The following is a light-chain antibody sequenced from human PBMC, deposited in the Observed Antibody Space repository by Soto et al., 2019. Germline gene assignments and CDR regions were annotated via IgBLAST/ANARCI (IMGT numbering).Light chain of an antibody. Sequence: QPVLTQSPSASASLGASVKLTCTLSSGHSSYAIAWHQQQPEKGPRYLMKLTSDGSHSKGDGIPERFSGSSAGAERYLTISSLQAEDEADYYSQTWGTGMVFGGGTKLTVL. CDR3: QTWGTGMV. J-gene: IGLJ2*01. V-gene: IGLV4-69*01. CDR2: LTSDGSH. CDR1: SGHSSYA.